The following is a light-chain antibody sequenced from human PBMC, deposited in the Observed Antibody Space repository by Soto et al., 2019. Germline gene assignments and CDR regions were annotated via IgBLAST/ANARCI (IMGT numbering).Light chain of an antibody. CDR3: QQFGSSPPWT. CDR2: GAS. CDR1: QSVSSNY. J-gene: IGKJ1*01. V-gene: IGKV3-20*01. Sequence: EIVLTQSPGTLSLSPGERATLSCRASQSVSSNYLVWYQQKPGQPPRLLIYGASSRATGIPDRFSGSGSGTDFPLTISRLEPEDFALYYCQQFGSSPPWTFGQGTKVEIK.